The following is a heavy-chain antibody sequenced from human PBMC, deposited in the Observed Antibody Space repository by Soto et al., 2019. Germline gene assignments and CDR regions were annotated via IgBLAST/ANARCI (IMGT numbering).Heavy chain of an antibody. D-gene: IGHD3-10*01. CDR1: GGSISSSSYY. CDR2: IYYSGST. Sequence: SETLSLTCTVSGGSISSSSYYWGWIRQPPGKGLEWIGSIYYSGSTYYNPSLKSRVTISVDTSKNQFSLKLSSVTAADTAVYYCARTKRGYYYGSGSFPPLGFDPWGQGTLVTVSS. CDR3: ARTKRGYYYGSGSFPPLGFDP. J-gene: IGHJ5*02. V-gene: IGHV4-39*01.